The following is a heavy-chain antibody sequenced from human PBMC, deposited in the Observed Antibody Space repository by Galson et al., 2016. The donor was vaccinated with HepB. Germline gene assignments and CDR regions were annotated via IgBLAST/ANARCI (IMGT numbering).Heavy chain of an antibody. CDR3: ARAGAVAGFYGMGV. J-gene: IGHJ6*02. CDR2: NYYTGNT. D-gene: IGHD2-21*01. CDR1: GGSISSYF. Sequence: SETLSLTCTVSGGSISSYFWTWIRQPPGKGLEWIGHNYYTGNTNYNPSLKSRATISLDMSKNQFSLKLTSVTAADTAVYYCARAGAVAGFYGMGVWGQGATVTVSS. V-gene: IGHV4-59*01.